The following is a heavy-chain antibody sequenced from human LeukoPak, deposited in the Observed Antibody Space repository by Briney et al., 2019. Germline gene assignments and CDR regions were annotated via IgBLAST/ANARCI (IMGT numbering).Heavy chain of an antibody. D-gene: IGHD3-3*01. CDR2: INPSGGST. CDR1: GYTFTSYY. V-gene: IGHV1-46*01. J-gene: IGHJ4*02. CDR3: ASSSRAGWLLYHYAFDY. Sequence: ASVKVSCKASGYTFTSYYMHWVLQAPGQGLEWMGIINPSGGSTSYAQKFQGRVTMTRDKSTSTVYMELSSLRSEDTAVYYCASSSRAGWLLYHYAFDYWGQGTLVTVSS.